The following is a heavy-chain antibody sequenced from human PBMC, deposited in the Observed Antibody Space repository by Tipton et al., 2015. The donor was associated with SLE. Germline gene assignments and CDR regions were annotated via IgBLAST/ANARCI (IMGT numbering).Heavy chain of an antibody. Sequence: TLSLTCTVSGGSITNSRYYWGWFRQPPGKGLEWIGSLYSSGNTYYNPSLNSRVTISVDTSKNQFSLKLTSVTAADTAVYYCATLQIFGVVASFDYWGQGALVTVSS. CDR1: GGSITNSRYY. D-gene: IGHD3-3*01. CDR3: ATLQIFGVVASFDY. J-gene: IGHJ4*02. V-gene: IGHV4-39*07. CDR2: LYSSGNT.